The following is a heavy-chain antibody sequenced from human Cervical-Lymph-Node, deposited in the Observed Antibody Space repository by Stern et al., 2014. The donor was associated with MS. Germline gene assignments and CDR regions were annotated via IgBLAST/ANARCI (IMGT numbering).Heavy chain of an antibody. CDR1: GFTFSSHG. V-gene: IGHV3-30*18. Sequence: VQLVESGGGVVQPGRSLRLSCAASGFTFSSHGMHWVRQAPGKGLEWVAAISYHGSIIYYADSVKGRFTISRDNSKDTLFLQMNSLRAEDTAVYYCAKDSSSGWGGRYYGMDVWGQGTTVTVSS. CDR3: AKDSSSGWGGRYYGMDV. J-gene: IGHJ6*02. D-gene: IGHD6-19*01. CDR2: ISYHGSII.